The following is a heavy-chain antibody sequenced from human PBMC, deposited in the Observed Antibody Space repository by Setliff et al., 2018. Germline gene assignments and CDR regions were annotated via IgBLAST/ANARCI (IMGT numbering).Heavy chain of an antibody. J-gene: IGHJ6*03. V-gene: IGHV4-4*02. CDR1: GVSINSLNW. Sequence: SETLSLTCAVSGVSINSLNWWTWVRQSPGKGLEWIGYIYHDGPSVHYNPSLKSRVTMSVDKSKNQFSLKLSSVTAADTAVYYCAVGTIVAPGGYFYYMDVWGKGATVTVSS. D-gene: IGHD6-6*01. CDR2: IYHDGPS. CDR3: AVGTIVAPGGYFYYMDV.